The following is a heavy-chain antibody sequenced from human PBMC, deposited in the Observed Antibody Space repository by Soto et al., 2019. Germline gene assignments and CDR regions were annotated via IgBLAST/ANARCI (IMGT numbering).Heavy chain of an antibody. Sequence: AVKVSCKSSGGTFSSYAISWVRQAPGQGLEWMGGIIPIFGTANYEQKFQGRVTITADESTSTAYMELRSLRSEDTAVYYCARAMDRLSYYYYGMDVWGQGTTVTVSS. V-gene: IGHV1-69*13. CDR1: GGTFSSYA. J-gene: IGHJ6*02. CDR3: ARAMDRLSYYYYGMDV. D-gene: IGHD5-18*01. CDR2: IIPIFGTA.